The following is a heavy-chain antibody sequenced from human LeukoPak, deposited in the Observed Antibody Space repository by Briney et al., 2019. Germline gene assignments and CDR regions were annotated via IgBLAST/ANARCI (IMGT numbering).Heavy chain of an antibody. CDR2: ISYDGSNK. CDR3: ARDRLRGYSGYGYLDY. CDR1: GFTFSSYA. Sequence: GRSLRLSCAASGFTFSSYAMHWVRQAPGKGLEWVAVISYDGSNKYYADSVKGRFTISRDNSKNTLYLQMNSLRAEDTAVYYCARDRLRGYSGYGYLDYWGQGTLVTVSS. V-gene: IGHV3-30-3*01. J-gene: IGHJ4*02. D-gene: IGHD5-12*01.